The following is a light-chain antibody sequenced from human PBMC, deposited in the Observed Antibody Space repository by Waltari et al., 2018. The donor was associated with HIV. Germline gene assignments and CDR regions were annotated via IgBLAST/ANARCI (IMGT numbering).Light chain of an antibody. Sequence: DIQMTQSPSSLSASVGDRVTISCRASQGISNFLNWYQHKPGTAPRLLIYAASSLQSGVPPRFSGSGSGTDFTLTISSVQPEDFATYFCQQSYRTPLYTFGQGTKLEVK. V-gene: IGKV1-39*01. CDR2: AAS. CDR1: QGISNF. J-gene: IGKJ2*01. CDR3: QQSYRTPLYT.